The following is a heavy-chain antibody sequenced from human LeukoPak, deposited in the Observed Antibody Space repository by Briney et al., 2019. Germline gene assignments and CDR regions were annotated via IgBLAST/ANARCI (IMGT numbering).Heavy chain of an antibody. CDR3: ARDQYDTWSRRGDFDS. CDR2: IKLDGSEK. J-gene: IGHJ4*02. CDR1: GFTFGKYW. Sequence: GGSLRLSCVASGFTFGKYWMSWVRQAPGKGLEWVANIKLDGSEKNYVDSVKGRFTISRDNTKNSLYLQMNSLGVEDTAVFYCARDQYDTWSRRGDFDSWGQGTLVIVSS. V-gene: IGHV3-7*03. D-gene: IGHD3-3*01.